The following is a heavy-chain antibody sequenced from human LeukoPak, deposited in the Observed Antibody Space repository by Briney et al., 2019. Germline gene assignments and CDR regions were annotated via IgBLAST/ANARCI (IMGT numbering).Heavy chain of an antibody. D-gene: IGHD3-10*01. Sequence: ASVKVSCKASGYTFTGYYMHWVRQAPGQGLEWMGWINPNSGGTNYAQKFQGRVTMTRDTSISTAYMELSRLGSDDTAVYYCASGLVRGVIGRFPADYWGQGTLVTVSS. J-gene: IGHJ4*02. CDR3: ASGLVRGVIGRFPADY. CDR2: INPNSGGT. CDR1: GYTFTGYY. V-gene: IGHV1-2*02.